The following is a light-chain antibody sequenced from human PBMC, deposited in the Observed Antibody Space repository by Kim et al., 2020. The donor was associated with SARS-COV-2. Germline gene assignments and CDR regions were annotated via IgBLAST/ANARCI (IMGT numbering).Light chain of an antibody. CDR1: SSNIGSNY. CDR3: AAWDDSLSGPV. Sequence: ELTQPPSASGTPGQRVTISCSGSSSNIGSNYVYWYQQLPGTAPKLLIYRNNQRPSGVPDRFSGSKSGTSASLAISGPRSEDEADYYCAAWDDSLSGPVFGGGTQLTVL. J-gene: IGLJ3*02. V-gene: IGLV1-47*01. CDR2: RNN.